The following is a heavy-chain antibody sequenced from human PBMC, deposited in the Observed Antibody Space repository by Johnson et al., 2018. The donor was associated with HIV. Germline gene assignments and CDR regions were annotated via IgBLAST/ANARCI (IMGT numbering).Heavy chain of an antibody. CDR2: ISYDGNNK. Sequence: QVQLVESGGGVVQPGRSLRLSCAASGFTFSSYGMHWVRQAPGKWLEWVAVISYDGNNKYYADSVQGQFTSSRDNSKNTVYLQMNSLRVEDTAMYYCAKTPSMGADAFEMWGQGTVVTISS. J-gene: IGHJ3*02. CDR1: GFTFSSYG. V-gene: IGHV3-30*18. CDR3: AKTPSMGADAFEM. D-gene: IGHD3-16*01.